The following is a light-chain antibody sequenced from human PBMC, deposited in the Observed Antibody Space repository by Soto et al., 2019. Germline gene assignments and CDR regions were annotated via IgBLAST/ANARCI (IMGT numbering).Light chain of an antibody. CDR2: KAS. CDR1: QGIGNW. CDR3: QQYNGT. V-gene: IGKV1-5*03. J-gene: IGKJ1*01. Sequence: DIQMTQSPSTLSASLADRVTLTCRASQGIGNWLAWYQQKPGKAPKLLIYKASTLESGVPSRFSGSGSGTEFTLTISSLQPYDFATYYCQQYNGTFGQGTKVEIK.